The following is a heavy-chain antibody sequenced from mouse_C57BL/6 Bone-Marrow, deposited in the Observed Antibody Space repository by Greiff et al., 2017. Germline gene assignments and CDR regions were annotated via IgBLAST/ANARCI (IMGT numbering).Heavy chain of an antibody. J-gene: IGHJ2*01. CDR3: TTFYGH. CDR2: IDPENGDT. D-gene: IGHD1-1*02. Sequence: VHVKQSGAELVRPGASVKLSCTASGFNIKDDYMHWVKQRPEQGLEWIGWIDPENGDTEYASKFQGKATITADTSSNTAYLQLSSLTSEDTAVYYCTTFYGHWGQGTTLTVSS. V-gene: IGHV14-4*01. CDR1: GFNIKDDY.